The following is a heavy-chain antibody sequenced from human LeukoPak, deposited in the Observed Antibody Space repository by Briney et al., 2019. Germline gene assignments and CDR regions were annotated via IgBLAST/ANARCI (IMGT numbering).Heavy chain of an antibody. Sequence: GGSLRLSCAASGFTVSSNYMNWVRQAPGKGPEWLSYISSASGSIYYADSVKGRFTISRDNAKNSLFLQMNSLRAEDTAMYYCARLPAYCSSSACYYDYWGREPWSPSPQ. J-gene: IGHJ4*02. CDR2: ISSASGSI. CDR1: GFTVSSNY. D-gene: IGHD2-2*01. V-gene: IGHV3-48*04. CDR3: ARLPAYCSSSACYYDY.